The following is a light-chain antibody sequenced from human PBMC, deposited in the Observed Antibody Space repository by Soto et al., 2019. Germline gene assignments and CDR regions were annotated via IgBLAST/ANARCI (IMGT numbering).Light chain of an antibody. J-gene: IGKJ3*01. CDR2: AAS. V-gene: IGKV1-27*01. CDR3: QTYNSAPCT. CDR1: QGISNY. Sequence: DIQMTQSPSSLSASVGDRVTITCRASQGISNYLAWYQQKPGKVPKLLIYAASTLQSGVPSRFSGSGSGTDFTLTISSLHPEDVATYYCQTYNSAPCTLGHGTKVDIK.